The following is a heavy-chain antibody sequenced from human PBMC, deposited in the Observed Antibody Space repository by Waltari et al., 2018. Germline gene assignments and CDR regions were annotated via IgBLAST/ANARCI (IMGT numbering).Heavy chain of an antibody. J-gene: IGHJ5*02. CDR2: IRHPGNT. CDR3: TRGGNYDFWSHSPFVDP. V-gene: IGHV4-34*01. CDR1: GASFSSYY. Sequence: QVQLQQWGAGLLKPSETLSRTCSVSGASFSSYYWGGVRHVPGKGLEWIGQIRHPGNTNYNPSLQSRVAISIDTSRNQFSLRVFSVTAADTGLYFCTRGGNYDFWSHSPFVDPWGQGTQVSVSS. D-gene: IGHD3-3*01.